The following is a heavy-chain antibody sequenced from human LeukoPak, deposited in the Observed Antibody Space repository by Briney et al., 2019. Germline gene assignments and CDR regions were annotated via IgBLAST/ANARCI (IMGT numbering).Heavy chain of an antibody. CDR1: GGLISISTYY. CDR3: ARVRGATGYSSGTDAFDI. CDR2: IYYSGTT. D-gene: IGHD6-19*01. V-gene: IGHV4-39*07. Sequence: SETLSLTCTVSGGLISISTYYWGWIRQPPGKGLEWIGSIYYSGTTHYNPSLKSRVTIAVDTSKNQFSLKLISVTAADTAVYYCARVRGATGYSSGTDAFDIWGQGTMVTVSS. J-gene: IGHJ3*02.